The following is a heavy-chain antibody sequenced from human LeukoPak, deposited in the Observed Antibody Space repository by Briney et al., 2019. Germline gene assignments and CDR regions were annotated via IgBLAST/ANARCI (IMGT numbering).Heavy chain of an antibody. CDR2: IYYSGTT. D-gene: IGHD3-9*01. CDR1: GGSISSPSYY. V-gene: IGHV4-39*01. Sequence: SETLSLTCTVSGGSISSPSYYWGWIRQSPGKGLEWIGSIYYSGTTQDNPSLMSRVTISVDTSKNQFSLKLTSVTAADTSVYYCVRQYYDILTGYSDLFDIWAQGQRSSSLQ. CDR3: VRQYYDILTGYSDLFDI. J-gene: IGHJ3*02.